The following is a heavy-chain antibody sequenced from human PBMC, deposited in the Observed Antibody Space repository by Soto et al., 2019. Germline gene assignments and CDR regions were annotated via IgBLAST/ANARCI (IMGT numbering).Heavy chain of an antibody. J-gene: IGHJ5*02. CDR1: GVSFSGYY. V-gene: IGHV4-34*01. Sequence: SETLSLTCAVYGVSFSGYYWSWIRQPPGKGLEWIGEINHSGSTNYNPSLKSRVTISVDTSKNQFSLKLSSVTAADTAVYYCARGGRVGEPNNCFDPWGQGTLVTVSS. CDR3: ARGGRVGEPNNCFDP. CDR2: INHSGST. D-gene: IGHD3-10*01.